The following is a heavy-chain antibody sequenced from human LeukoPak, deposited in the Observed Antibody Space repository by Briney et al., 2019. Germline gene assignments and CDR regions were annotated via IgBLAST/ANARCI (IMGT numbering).Heavy chain of an antibody. Sequence: PSETLSLTCTVSGGSISSYYWSWIRQPAGKGLEWIGRIYTSGSTNYNPSLKSRVTMSVDTSKNQFSLKLSSVTAADTAVYYCARSPRSGSSPYYYYYMDVWGKGTTVTISS. CDR1: GGSISSYY. CDR3: ARSPRSGSSPYYYYYMDV. D-gene: IGHD3-10*01. V-gene: IGHV4-4*07. CDR2: IYTSGST. J-gene: IGHJ6*03.